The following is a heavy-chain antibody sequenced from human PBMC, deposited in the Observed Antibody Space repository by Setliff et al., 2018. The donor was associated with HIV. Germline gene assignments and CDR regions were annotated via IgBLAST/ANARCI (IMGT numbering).Heavy chain of an antibody. CDR2: ISYRSTYI. CDR3: ARSQGIGNYHWDV. Sequence: GGSLRLSCAAPGFTLSNTYMAWVRQAPGKGLEWVSSISYRSTYIYYSDSVRGRFTISRDDAKNSLYLQMNSLVDEDTAVYYCARSQGIGNYHWDVWGKGTTVTVSS. J-gene: IGHJ6*03. CDR1: GFTLSNTY. V-gene: IGHV3-21*01. D-gene: IGHD2-15*01.